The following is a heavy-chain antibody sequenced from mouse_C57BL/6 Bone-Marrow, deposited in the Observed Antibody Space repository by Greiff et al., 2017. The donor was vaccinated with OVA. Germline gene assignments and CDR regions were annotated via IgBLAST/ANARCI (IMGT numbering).Heavy chain of an antibody. CDR2: INSNNGGT. CDR3: ARGGYYDYYGGAWFAY. CDR1: GYTFNDYN. V-gene: IGHV1-18*01. Sequence: VQLQQSGPELAKPGASVKIPCKASGYTFNDYNMDWVKQSHGKSLEWIGDINSNNGGTIYNQKFKGKATLTVDKSSSTAYMGLRSLTSVDTAFYYCARGGYYDYYGGAWFAYWGQGTLVTVSA. D-gene: IGHD2-4*01. J-gene: IGHJ3*01.